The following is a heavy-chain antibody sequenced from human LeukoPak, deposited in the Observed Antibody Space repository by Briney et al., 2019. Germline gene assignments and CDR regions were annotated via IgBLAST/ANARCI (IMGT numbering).Heavy chain of an antibody. J-gene: IGHJ3*02. D-gene: IGHD5-18*01. Sequence: SETLSLTCTVSGASFSSSTHFWGWIRQPPGKGLEWIGSITYGGSAYYNPSLKSRVTISVDTSKNQFSLKLTSVSAADTAMYYCARRGWTGGYTYAAFDIWGQGTMVTVPS. CDR1: GASFSSSTHF. CDR2: ITYGGSA. CDR3: ARRGWTGGYTYAAFDI. V-gene: IGHV4-39*01.